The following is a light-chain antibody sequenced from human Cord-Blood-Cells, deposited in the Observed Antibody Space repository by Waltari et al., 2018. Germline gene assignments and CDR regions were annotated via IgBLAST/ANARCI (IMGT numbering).Light chain of an antibody. Sequence: SYELTQPPSVSVSPGQTASITCSGDKLGDKYPCWYPQKPGQSPVLVIYQDSKRPSGIPERFSGSNSGNTATLTISGTQAMDEADYYCQAWDSSTAVFGGGTKLTVL. V-gene: IGLV3-1*01. J-gene: IGLJ2*01. CDR1: KLGDKY. CDR3: QAWDSSTAV. CDR2: QDS.